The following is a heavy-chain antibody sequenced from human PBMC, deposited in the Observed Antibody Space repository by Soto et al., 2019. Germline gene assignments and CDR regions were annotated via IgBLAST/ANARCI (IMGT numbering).Heavy chain of an antibody. CDR2: ISRSGGTI. Sequence: QVQLVESGGGLVKPGGSLRLSCAASGFTFSDYYMSLIRQAPGKGLAWVSYISRSGGTIYYADSVKGRFTIPRDNAKNSLYLQMNSLRAEDTAVYYCARTTYRLGDIRAAEYFQHWGQGTLVTVSS. V-gene: IGHV3-11*01. CDR1: GFTFSDYY. CDR3: ARTTYRLGDIRAAEYFQH. D-gene: IGHD2-21*02. J-gene: IGHJ1*01.